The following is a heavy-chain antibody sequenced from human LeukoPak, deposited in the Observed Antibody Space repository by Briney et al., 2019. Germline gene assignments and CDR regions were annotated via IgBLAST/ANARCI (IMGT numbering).Heavy chain of an antibody. CDR2: VSYTRVAT. V-gene: IGHV3-23*01. CDR1: GFTFSSFA. J-gene: IGHJ3*02. CDR3: AKAFREFGTSSSYSSFDT. D-gene: IGHD5-18*01. Sequence: GGSLRLSCAASGFTFSSFALSCGRQAPGKGLEWVSGVSYTRVATYYADSMKGRFTISRDDSQNILYLQMNGLRAEDTAVYFCAKAFREFGTSSSYSSFDTWGQGTMVTVSS.